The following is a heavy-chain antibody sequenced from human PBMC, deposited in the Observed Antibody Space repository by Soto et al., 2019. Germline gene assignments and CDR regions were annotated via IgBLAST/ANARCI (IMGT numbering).Heavy chain of an antibody. J-gene: IGHJ4*02. CDR1: GFTFSSYA. D-gene: IGHD4-17*01. CDR3: AKLDYGYGKERS. CDR2: ISGIGGST. Sequence: EVQLLESGGGLVQPGGSLRLSCAASGFTFSSYAMSWVRQAPGKGLEWVSAISGIGGSTYYADSVKGRFTISRDNSKNTLYLQMNSLRDEDTDVYYCAKLDYGYGKERSWGQGTLVTVSS. V-gene: IGHV3-23*01.